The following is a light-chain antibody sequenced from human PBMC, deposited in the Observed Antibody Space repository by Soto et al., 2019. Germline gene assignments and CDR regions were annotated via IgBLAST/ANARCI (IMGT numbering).Light chain of an antibody. Sequence: EIMMTQSPANVSVFPGERATLSCRASQSIDSDLAWYQQKPGHVPRLLIYGASTRATGVPARFSGSGSGTKFTLTIISLQSDDFAVYYCQQYSHWRTFGPGTKVEIK. CDR2: GAS. CDR3: QQYSHWRT. J-gene: IGKJ1*01. CDR1: QSIDSD. V-gene: IGKV3-15*01.